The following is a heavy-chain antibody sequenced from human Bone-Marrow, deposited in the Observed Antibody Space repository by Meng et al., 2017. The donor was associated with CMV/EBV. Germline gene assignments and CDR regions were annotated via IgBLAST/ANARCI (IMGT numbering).Heavy chain of an antibody. Sequence: QVQLQESGPGLVKPSQTLSLTCTVPGGSISSGDYYWSWIRQPPGKGLEWIGYIYYSGSTYYNPSLKSRVTISVDTSKNQFSLKLSSVTAADTAVYYCARGIQRGYSYGPGWFDPWGQGTLVTVSS. V-gene: IGHV4-30-4*01. CDR1: GGSISSGDYY. CDR3: ARGIQRGYSYGPGWFDP. J-gene: IGHJ5*02. D-gene: IGHD5-18*01. CDR2: IYYSGST.